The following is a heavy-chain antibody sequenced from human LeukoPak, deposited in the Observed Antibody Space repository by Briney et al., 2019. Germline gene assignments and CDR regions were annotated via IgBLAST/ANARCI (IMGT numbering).Heavy chain of an antibody. CDR2: ISYDGSNK. CDR3: AKFGGSSWYDYHYGMDV. CDR1: GFTFSSYG. J-gene: IGHJ6*02. D-gene: IGHD6-13*01. V-gene: IGHV3-30*18. Sequence: LGGSLRLSCAASGFTFSSYGMHWVRQAPGKGLEWVAVISYDGSNKYYADSVKGRFTISRDNSKNTLYLQMNSLRAEDTAVYYCAKFGGSSWYDYHYGMDVWGQGTTVTVSS.